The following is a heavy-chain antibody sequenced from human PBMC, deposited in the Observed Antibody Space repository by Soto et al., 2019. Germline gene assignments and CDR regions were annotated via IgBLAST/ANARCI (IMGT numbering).Heavy chain of an antibody. CDR1: GFTFSSYE. Sequence: PGGSLRLSCAASGFTFSSYEMNWVRQAPGKGLEWVSYISSSGSTIYYADSVKGRFTISRDNAKNSLYLQMNSLRAEDTAVYYCARDFDDFWSGYNWFDPWGQGTLVTVSS. J-gene: IGHJ5*02. CDR2: ISSSGSTI. V-gene: IGHV3-48*03. CDR3: ARDFDDFWSGYNWFDP. D-gene: IGHD3-3*01.